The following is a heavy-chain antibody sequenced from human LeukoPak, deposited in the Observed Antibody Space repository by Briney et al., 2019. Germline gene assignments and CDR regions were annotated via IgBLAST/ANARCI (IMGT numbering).Heavy chain of an antibody. J-gene: IGHJ4*02. CDR1: GGSVTRHF. D-gene: IGHD6-6*01. CDR2: VYHSGTT. V-gene: IGHV4-59*02. Sequence: SETLSLTCTVSGGSVTRHFWSWIRQPPGKGLEWIGFVYHSGTTNYNPSLESRVTISIDTSKNQFSLTLTSVTAADTAVYYCARSDLPQLEEYYFDYWGQGTLITVSS. CDR3: ARSDLPQLEEYYFDY.